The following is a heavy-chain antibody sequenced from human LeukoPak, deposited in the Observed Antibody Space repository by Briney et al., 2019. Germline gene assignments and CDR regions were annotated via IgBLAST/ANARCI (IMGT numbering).Heavy chain of an antibody. CDR2: INHSGST. CDR3: ARADIRSDCRAFDI. J-gene: IGHJ3*02. CDR1: GGSFSGYY. V-gene: IGHV4-34*01. D-gene: IGHD2-21*02. Sequence: SETLSLTCAVYGGSFSGYYWSWMRQPPGKGLEWIGEINHSGSTNYNPSLKSRVTISVDTSKNQFSLKLSSVTAADTAVYYCARADIRSDCRAFDIWGQGTMVTVSS.